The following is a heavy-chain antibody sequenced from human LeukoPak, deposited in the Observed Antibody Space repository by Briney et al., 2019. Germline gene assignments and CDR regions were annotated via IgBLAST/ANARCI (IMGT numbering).Heavy chain of an antibody. CDR3: ARRITMVRGVIITSFFDY. D-gene: IGHD3-10*01. Sequence: SETLSLTCTVSGGSISSYYWGWIRQPPGKGLEWIGSIYYSGSTYYNPSLKSRVTISVDTSKNQFSLKLSSVTAADTAVYYCARRITMVRGVIITSFFDYWGQGTLVTVSS. J-gene: IGHJ4*02. V-gene: IGHV4-39*01. CDR1: GGSISSYY. CDR2: IYYSGST.